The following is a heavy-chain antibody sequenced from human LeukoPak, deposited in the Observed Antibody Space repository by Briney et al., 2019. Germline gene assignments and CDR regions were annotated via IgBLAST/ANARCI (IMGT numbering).Heavy chain of an antibody. Sequence: KPSQTLSLTCTVSGGPISSGGYYWSWIRQHPGKGLEWIGYIYYSGSTYYNPSLKSRVTISVDTSKNQFSLKLSSVTAADTAVYYCARYLIVAAAFDYWGQGTLVTVSS. J-gene: IGHJ4*02. D-gene: IGHD2-15*01. V-gene: IGHV4-31*03. CDR1: GGPISSGGYY. CDR3: ARYLIVAAAFDY. CDR2: IYYSGST.